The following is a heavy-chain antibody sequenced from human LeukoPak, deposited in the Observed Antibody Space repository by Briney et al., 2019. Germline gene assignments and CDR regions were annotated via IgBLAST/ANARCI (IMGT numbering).Heavy chain of an antibody. D-gene: IGHD2-15*01. CDR2: IYTDGST. CDR1: GASVNDNY. J-gene: IGHJ4*02. Sequence: SESLSLTCTVSGASVNDNYWSWSRQPAGKTLEWIGRIYTDGSTNYNPSLKSRVAISVDTSTNQFSLFLRSVTAADTAIYYCTIGSSSGSLAYWGQRTLVTVSS. V-gene: IGHV4-4*07. CDR3: TIGSSSGSLAY.